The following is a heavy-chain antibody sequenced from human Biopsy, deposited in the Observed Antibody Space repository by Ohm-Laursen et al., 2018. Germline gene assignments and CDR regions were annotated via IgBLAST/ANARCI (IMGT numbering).Heavy chain of an antibody. CDR3: AKEVFSAVGTSGFDP. Sequence: GSLRLSCTASGFTFDDYAMHWVRQAPGKGLEWVSGISGSGGRTYYAESMKGRFTISRDNSKKTVYLQMKSLRAEDTAVYYCAKEVFSAVGTSGFDPWGQGTLVTVSS. V-gene: IGHV3-23*01. J-gene: IGHJ5*02. CDR2: ISGSGGRT. CDR1: GFTFDDYA. D-gene: IGHD1/OR15-1a*01.